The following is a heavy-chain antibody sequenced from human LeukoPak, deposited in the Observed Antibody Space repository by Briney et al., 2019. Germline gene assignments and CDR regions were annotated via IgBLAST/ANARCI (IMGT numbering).Heavy chain of an antibody. J-gene: IGHJ4*02. CDR3: ARVLDYYGSGSLDY. CDR2: INPNSGGT. CDR1: GYTFTGYY. V-gene: IGHV1-2*02. D-gene: IGHD3-10*01. Sequence: ASVKVSCKASGYTFTGYYMHWVRQAPGQGLEWMGWINPNSGGTNYAQKFQGRVTMTRDTSISTAYMELSRLRSDDTAVYYCARVLDYYGSGSLDYWGQGALVTVSS.